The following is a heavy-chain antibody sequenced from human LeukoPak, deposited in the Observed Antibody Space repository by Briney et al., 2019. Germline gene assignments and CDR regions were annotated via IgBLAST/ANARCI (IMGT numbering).Heavy chain of an antibody. CDR3: ARGSFDAFDI. J-gene: IGHJ3*02. Sequence: GGSLRLSCAASGFTVSSDYMSWVRQAPGKGLEWVSVIYSGGSTYYADSVKGRFTISRHNSKNTLYLQMNSLRAEDTAVYYCARGSFDAFDIWGQGTMVTVSS. CDR2: IYSGGST. V-gene: IGHV3-53*04. D-gene: IGHD3-16*02. CDR1: GFTVSSDY.